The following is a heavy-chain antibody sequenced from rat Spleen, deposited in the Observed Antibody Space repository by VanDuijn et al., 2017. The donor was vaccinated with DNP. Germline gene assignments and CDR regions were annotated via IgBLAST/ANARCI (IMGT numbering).Heavy chain of an antibody. J-gene: IGHJ3*01. CDR3: GWAGPFTWFAN. CDR2: IKAKSRNYAT. V-gene: IGHV6-8*01. Sequence: EVQLVKTGGSLVQPGKSLKLTCATSGITFTHAWMHWVRQSPEKQLEWIAQIKAKSRNYATYYADSVKGRFTIARDDSKSSVYLQIYKLKEEHTAIYYCGWAGPFTWFANWGQGTLVSVSS. CDR1: GITFTHAW. D-gene: IGHD4-1*01.